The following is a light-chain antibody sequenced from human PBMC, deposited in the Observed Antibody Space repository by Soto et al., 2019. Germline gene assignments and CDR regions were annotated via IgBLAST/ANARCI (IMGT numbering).Light chain of an antibody. CDR2: KIS. CDR3: MQATHFPPYT. J-gene: IGKJ2*01. CDR1: QSLLHSNGDTY. Sequence: DIVMTQTPLSSPVTLGQPASISCRSSQSLLHSNGDTYLSWLQQRPGQTPRLLIYKISNRFPGVPDRFSGSGAGTDFTLKISRVEAEDVWIYYCMQATHFPPYTFGQGTKLEIK. V-gene: IGKV2-24*01.